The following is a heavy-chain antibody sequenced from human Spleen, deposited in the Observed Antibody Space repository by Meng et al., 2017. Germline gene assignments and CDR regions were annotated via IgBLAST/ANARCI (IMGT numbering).Heavy chain of an antibody. CDR1: GYTFSGYY. J-gene: IGHJ4*02. CDR2: INPNSGGT. CDR3: ARGTPGRSYSDY. D-gene: IGHD3-10*01. Sequence: QVQLVQSGAEVKKPWASVKVSCKASGYTFSGYYIHWVRQAPGQGLEWVGRINPNSGGTNYGQKFQGRVTMTRDTSITTAYMDLSRLKSDDTAVYYCARGTPGRSYSDYWGQGTLVTVSS. V-gene: IGHV1-2*06.